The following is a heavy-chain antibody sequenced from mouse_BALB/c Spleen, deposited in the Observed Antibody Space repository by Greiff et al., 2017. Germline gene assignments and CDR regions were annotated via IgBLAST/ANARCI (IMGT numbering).Heavy chain of an antibody. Sequence: VKVVESGPGLVQPSQSLSITCTVSGFSLTSYGVHWVRQSPGKGLEWLGVIWSGGSTDYNAAFISRLSISKDNSKSQVFFKMNSLQANDTAIYYCARIVWLNSGAMDYWGQGTSVTVSS. V-gene: IGHV2-2*02. D-gene: IGHD2-2*01. CDR2: IWSGGST. CDR1: GFSLTSYG. CDR3: ARIVWLNSGAMDY. J-gene: IGHJ4*01.